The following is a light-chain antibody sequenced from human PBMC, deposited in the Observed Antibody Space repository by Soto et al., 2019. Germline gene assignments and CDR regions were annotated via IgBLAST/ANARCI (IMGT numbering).Light chain of an antibody. CDR1: QTINTS. CDR2: RAS. CDR3: QQSYNSPPWT. J-gene: IGKJ1*01. V-gene: IGKV1-39*01. Sequence: DIQMTQSPSSLSASVGDRVTISCRASQTINTSLNWYQQKPGTAPRLLIYRASSVKSGVPPRFSGSGSGRDFTLTISSLRPEDIATYFCQQSYNSPPWTFGQGTKVEVK.